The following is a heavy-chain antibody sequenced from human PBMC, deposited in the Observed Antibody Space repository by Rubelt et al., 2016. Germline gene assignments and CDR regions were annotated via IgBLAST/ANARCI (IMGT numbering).Heavy chain of an antibody. J-gene: IGHJ4*02. CDR2: IYTSGST. CDR3: ARQRLYCSRTSCYDLDY. V-gene: IGHV4-4*07. D-gene: IGHD2-2*01. CDR1: GGSISSYY. Sequence: QVQLQESGPGLVKPSETLSLTCTVSGGSISSYYWSWIRQPAGKGLEWIGRIYTSGSTNYNPSLKSRVTMSVDTSKNQFSLKLTSVTAADTAVYYCARQRLYCSRTSCYDLDYWGQGTLVTVSS.